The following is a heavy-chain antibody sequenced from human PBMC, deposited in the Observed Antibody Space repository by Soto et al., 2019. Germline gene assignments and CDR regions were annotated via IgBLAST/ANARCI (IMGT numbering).Heavy chain of an antibody. D-gene: IGHD2-2*01. J-gene: IGHJ5*02. CDR3: ARADRGCSSTSCYFNWFDP. Sequence: PSETLSLTCTVSCGSISSGGYYWSWIRQHPGKGLEWIGYIYYSGSTYYNASLKSRVTISLDTSKNQFSLKLSSVTAADTAVYYCARADRGCSSTSCYFNWFDPWGQGTLVTVSS. CDR2: IYYSGST. V-gene: IGHV4-31*03. CDR1: CGSISSGGYY.